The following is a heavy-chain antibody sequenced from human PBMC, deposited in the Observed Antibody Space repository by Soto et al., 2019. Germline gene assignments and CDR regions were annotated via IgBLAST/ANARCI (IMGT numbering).Heavy chain of an antibody. J-gene: IGHJ4*02. Sequence: QVQLVQSGAEVTKPGASVKVSCRTSGYTFTHYYIHWVRQAPGQGLESLGSINPSSGSTNYAQDFQGRGTLTMDTATTTVDMDLRALRAEDTDIVSCASDLAAGDHWCPGTLVTFSS. CDR3: ASDLAAGDH. CDR1: GYTFTHYY. V-gene: IGHV1-46*01. D-gene: IGHD6-13*01. CDR2: INPSSGST.